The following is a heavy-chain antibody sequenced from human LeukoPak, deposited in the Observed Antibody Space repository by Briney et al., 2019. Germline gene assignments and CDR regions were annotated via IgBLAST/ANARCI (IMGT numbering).Heavy chain of an antibody. Sequence: SDTVSLPRAVSGGFNRRTNWRGWVRQRSGKGLERIGQIYHSGNTNYNPSLKSRVTLSVDKSTNQLSLKVNSVTAADTAVYYCVANGWYSLEHWGQGTLVIVSS. CDR3: VANGWYSLEH. CDR1: GGFNRRTNW. J-gene: IGHJ1*01. CDR2: IYHSGNT. V-gene: IGHV4-4*02. D-gene: IGHD6-19*01.